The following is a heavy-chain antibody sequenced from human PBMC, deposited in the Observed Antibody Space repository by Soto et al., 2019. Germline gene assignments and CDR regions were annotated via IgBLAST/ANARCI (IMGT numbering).Heavy chain of an antibody. V-gene: IGHV2-5*01. CDR2: IYWNDDK. Sequence: ITLKESGPTLVKPTQTLTLTCTFSGFSLSTHDVGVGWVRQPPGKALEWLALIYWNDDKRYSPSLKSRLTIAKDTSRNQVVLTLTNVDPVDTATYYCTHRPTASTWYSFADWGRGALVTVSS. J-gene: IGHJ4*02. D-gene: IGHD6-13*01. CDR1: GFSLSTHDVG. CDR3: THRPTASTWYSFAD.